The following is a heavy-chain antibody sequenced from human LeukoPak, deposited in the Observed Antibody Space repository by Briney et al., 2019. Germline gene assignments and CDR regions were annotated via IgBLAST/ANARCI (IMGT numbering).Heavy chain of an antibody. CDR3: ASSDSLEAFDI. J-gene: IGHJ3*02. Sequence: GGSLRLSCAASGFTFSSYAMHWVRQAPGKGLEYVSAISSNGGSTYYANSVKGRFTISRDNSKNTLYLQMGSLRAEDMAVYYCASSDSLEAFDIWGQGTMVTVSS. CDR2: ISSNGGST. V-gene: IGHV3-64*01. CDR1: GFTFSSYA. D-gene: IGHD5-18*01.